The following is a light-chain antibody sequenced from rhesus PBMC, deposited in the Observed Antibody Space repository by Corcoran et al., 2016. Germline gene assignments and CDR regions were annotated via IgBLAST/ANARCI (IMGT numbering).Light chain of an antibody. V-gene: IGKV3-24*04. J-gene: IGKJ1*01. Sequence: TVMTQSPATLSLSPGERATLSCRASQSVGSYLAWYQQNTGQAPRLLIYGASGRAPGIPDRFSGSGAGTDFTLTISSMGPEDVGVYYCQQSNKLSWTFGQGTKVEIK. CDR3: QQSNKLSWT. CDR2: GAS. CDR1: QSVGSY.